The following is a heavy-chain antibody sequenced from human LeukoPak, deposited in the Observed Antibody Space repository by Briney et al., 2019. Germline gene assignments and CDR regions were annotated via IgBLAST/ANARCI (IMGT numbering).Heavy chain of an antibody. CDR2: IYYSGST. J-gene: IGHJ5*02. V-gene: IGHV4-31*03. D-gene: IGHD3-9*01. CDR1: GGSISSGGYY. Sequence: PSETLSLTCTVSGGSISSGGYYWSWIRQHPGKGLEWIGYIYYSGSTHYNPSLKSRVTISVDTSKNQFSLKLSSVTAADTAVYYCPRDMTDWWFDPWGQGTLVTVSS. CDR3: PRDMTDWWFDP.